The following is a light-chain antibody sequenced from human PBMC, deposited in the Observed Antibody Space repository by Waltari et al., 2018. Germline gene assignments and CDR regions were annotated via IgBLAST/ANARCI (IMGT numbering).Light chain of an antibody. CDR1: QSIGSN. Sequence: DIVMTQSPATLSVSPGERATLSCSARQSIGSNLAWYQHKPGQAPRFLIYGASTRATGIPVRFSGSGSGTEFTLTISSLQSADFAVYFCQQYNNWPETFGQGTKVEIK. J-gene: IGKJ1*01. V-gene: IGKV3-15*01. CDR2: GAS. CDR3: QQYNNWPET.